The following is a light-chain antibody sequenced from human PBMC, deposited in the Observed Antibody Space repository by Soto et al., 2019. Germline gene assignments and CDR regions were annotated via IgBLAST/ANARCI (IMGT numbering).Light chain of an antibody. J-gene: IGKJ1*01. V-gene: IGKV1-5*01. CDR2: DAA. CDR1: QSISSW. Sequence: DIQMTQSPSTLSASVGDRVTITCRASQSISSWLAWYQQKPWKAPKLLISDAANLERGVPSRFSGSGSGTEFTHTISSLQPDDFATYYCQHYNSYSQAFGQGTTVEIK. CDR3: QHYNSYSQA.